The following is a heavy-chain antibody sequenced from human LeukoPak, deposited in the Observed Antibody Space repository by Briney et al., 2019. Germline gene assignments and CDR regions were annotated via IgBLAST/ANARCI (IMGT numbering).Heavy chain of an antibody. V-gene: IGHV1-2*02. CDR1: GYTFTGYY. Sequence: ASVKVSCKASGYTFTGYYMHWVRQAPGQGLEWMGWINPNSGGTNCAQKFQGRVTMTRDTSISTAYMGLSRLRSDDTAVYYCARNPSLWFGELLGRGDYWGQGTLVTVSS. D-gene: IGHD3-10*01. CDR3: ARNPSLWFGELLGRGDY. CDR2: INPNSGGT. J-gene: IGHJ4*02.